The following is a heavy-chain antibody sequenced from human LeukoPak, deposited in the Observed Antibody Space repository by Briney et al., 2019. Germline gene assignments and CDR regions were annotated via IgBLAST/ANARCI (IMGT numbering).Heavy chain of an antibody. CDR2: IKSSNT. V-gene: IGHV4-61*02. J-gene: IGHJ4*02. CDR1: GGSISSDRFY. Sequence: SETLSLTCTVSGGSISSDRFYWTWVRQPAGKGLEWIGRIKSSNTNYNPSLKSRVSISRDTSTNQFSLKLSSLTAADTAVYYCARVPDWTYVPDYWGQGTLVTVSS. CDR3: ARVPDWTYVPDY. D-gene: IGHD3-16*01.